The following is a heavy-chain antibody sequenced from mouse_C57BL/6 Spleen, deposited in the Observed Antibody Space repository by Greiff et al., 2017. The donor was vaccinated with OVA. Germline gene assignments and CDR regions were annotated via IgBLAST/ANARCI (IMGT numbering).Heavy chain of an antibody. V-gene: IGHV1-26*01. D-gene: IGHD2-4*01. CDR1: GYTFTDYY. CDR2: INPNNGGT. CDR3: ARNDYGEGNAMDY. J-gene: IGHJ4*01. Sequence: VQLQQSGPELVKPGASVKISCKASGYTFTDYYMNWVKQSHGKSLEWIGDINPNNGGTSYNQKFKGKATLTVDKSSSTAYMELRSLTSEDSAVYYCARNDYGEGNAMDYWGQGTSVTVSS.